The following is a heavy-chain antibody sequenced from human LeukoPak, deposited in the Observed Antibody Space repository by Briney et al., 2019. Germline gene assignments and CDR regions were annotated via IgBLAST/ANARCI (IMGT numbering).Heavy chain of an antibody. CDR3: ARVLGSTGRGYFDY. Sequence: GGSLRLSCAASGFTFSSYAMHWVRQAPGKGLEWVAVISYDGSNKYYADSVKGRFTISRDNSKNTLYLQMNSPRAEDTAVYYCARVLGSTGRGYFDYWGQGTLVTVSS. CDR2: ISYDGSNK. CDR1: GFTFSSYA. V-gene: IGHV3-30-3*01. D-gene: IGHD2-8*02. J-gene: IGHJ4*02.